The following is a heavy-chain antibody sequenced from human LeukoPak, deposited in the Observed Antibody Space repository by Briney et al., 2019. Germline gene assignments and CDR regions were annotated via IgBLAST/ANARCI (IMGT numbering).Heavy chain of an antibody. V-gene: IGHV4-59*12. Sequence: SETLSLTCTVSGGSISSYYWSWIRQPPGKGLEWIGYIYYSGSTNYNPSLKSRVTISVDTSKNQFSLRLSSVTAADTAVYYCARDNYRGVSNFDPWGQGILVTVSS. D-gene: IGHD3-10*01. CDR1: GGSISSYY. CDR2: IYYSGST. CDR3: ARDNYRGVSNFDP. J-gene: IGHJ5*02.